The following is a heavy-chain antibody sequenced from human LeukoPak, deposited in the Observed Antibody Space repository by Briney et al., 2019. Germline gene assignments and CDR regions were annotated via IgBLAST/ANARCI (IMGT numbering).Heavy chain of an antibody. V-gene: IGHV3-23*01. CDR1: GFTFSSYA. Sequence: PGGSLRLSCAASGFTFSSYAMSWVRQAPGKGLEWVSAIGGRGDNTYYADSVKGRFTISRDNSKSALYLQMNGLRAEETAIYLCARDWHDYWGLGTLVTVSS. CDR3: ARDWHDY. J-gene: IGHJ4*02. CDR2: IGGRGDNT.